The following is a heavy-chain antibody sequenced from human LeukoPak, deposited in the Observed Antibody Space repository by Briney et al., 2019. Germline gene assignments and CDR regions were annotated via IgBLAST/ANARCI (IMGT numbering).Heavy chain of an antibody. J-gene: IGHJ4*02. Sequence: GALRLSCAASGFTFSTFGMHWGRQAPGKGLEWVAIILYDASYKYYADSVKGRFTISRDNSRNTLYLQMNSLRAEDTAVYYCAKEASVGGFFDSWGQGTLVTVSS. CDR1: GFTFSTFG. D-gene: IGHD1-26*01. V-gene: IGHV3-30*18. CDR3: AKEASVGGFFDS. CDR2: ILYDASYK.